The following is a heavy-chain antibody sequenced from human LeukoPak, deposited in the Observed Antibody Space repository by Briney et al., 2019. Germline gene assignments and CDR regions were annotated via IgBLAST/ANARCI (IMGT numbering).Heavy chain of an antibody. CDR3: AREGCSSTSCSLSDY. V-gene: IGHV1-18*01. CDR2: ISAYNGNT. Sequence: ASVKVSCKAPGYTFTSYGISWVRQAPGQGLEWMGWISAYNGNTNYAQKLQGRVTMTTDTSTSTAYMELRSLRSDDTAVYYCAREGCSSTSCSLSDYWGQGTLVTVSS. CDR1: GYTFTSYG. D-gene: IGHD2-2*01. J-gene: IGHJ4*02.